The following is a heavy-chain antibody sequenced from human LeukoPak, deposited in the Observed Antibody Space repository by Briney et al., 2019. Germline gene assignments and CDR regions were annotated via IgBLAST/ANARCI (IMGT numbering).Heavy chain of an antibody. V-gene: IGHV3-7*01. CDR1: GFTFSGYW. J-gene: IGHJ4*02. CDR2: IKEDGNEK. D-gene: IGHD6-19*01. CDR3: AKDGGVAGLFQY. Sequence: GGSLRLSCAASGFTFSGYWMSWVRQTPGNGLEWVANIKEDGNEKYYVDSVKGRFTISRDNAKISLYLQMSSLRAEDTAVYYCAKDGGVAGLFQYWGQGTLVTVSS.